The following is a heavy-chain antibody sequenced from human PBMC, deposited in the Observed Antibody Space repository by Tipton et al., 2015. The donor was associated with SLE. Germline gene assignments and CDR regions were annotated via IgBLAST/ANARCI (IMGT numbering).Heavy chain of an antibody. CDR2: INSDGSST. D-gene: IGHD5-24*01. CDR1: GFTFSSYW. J-gene: IGHJ4*02. V-gene: IGHV3-74*01. CDR3: AADSRDGYNSYFDY. Sequence: SLRLSCAASGFTFSSYWMHWVRQAPGKGLVWVSRINSDGSSTSYADSVKGRFTISRDNAKNTLYLQINSLRADDTAVYYCAADSRDGYNSYFDYWGQGTLVTVSS.